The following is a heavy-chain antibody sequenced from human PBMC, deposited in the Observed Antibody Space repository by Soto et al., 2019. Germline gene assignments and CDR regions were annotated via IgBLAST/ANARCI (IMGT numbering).Heavy chain of an antibody. CDR2: IRYRGSP. V-gene: IGHV4-59*02. CDR3: ARSLNSYYDNGGDEYFLF. Sequence: SGTLALTGASCGGGVKISVGNGSRKPPGKGLEWMGYIRYRGSPNYNPSLNSRVSISVDTSKNQFSLELSNVTAADTAVYYCARSLNSYYDNGGDEYFLFWGQGTLVTVSS. CDR1: GGGVKISV. J-gene: IGHJ1*01. D-gene: IGHD3-22*01.